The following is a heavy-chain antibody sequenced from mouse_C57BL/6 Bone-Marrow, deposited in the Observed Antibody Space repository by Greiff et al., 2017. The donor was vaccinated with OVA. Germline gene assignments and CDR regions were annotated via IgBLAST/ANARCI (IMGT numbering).Heavy chain of an antibody. CDR1: GFNIKDDY. V-gene: IGHV14-4*01. D-gene: IGHD1-1*01. Sequence: VHVKQSGAELVRPGASVKLSCTASGFNIKDDYMHWVKQRPEQGLEWIGWIDPENGDTEYASKFQGKATITTDTSSNTAYLQLSSLTSEDTAVYYCTTGYGSSYDYWCRGTTLTVSA. CDR3: TTGYGSSYDY. CDR2: IDPENGDT. J-gene: IGHJ2*01.